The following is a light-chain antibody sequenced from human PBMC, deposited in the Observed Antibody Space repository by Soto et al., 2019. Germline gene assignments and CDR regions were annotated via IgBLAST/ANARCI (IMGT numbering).Light chain of an antibody. J-gene: IGKJ3*01. Sequence: EIVLTQSPGTLSLSPGERATLSCRASQSVSSKYLAWYQQKPGQAPRVLIYGTSIRASGVPERFSGGGSGTDFTITITRLEPEDFAVYYCQQYGSSLVTFGPGTKVDFK. V-gene: IGKV3-20*01. CDR2: GTS. CDR3: QQYGSSLVT. CDR1: QSVSSKY.